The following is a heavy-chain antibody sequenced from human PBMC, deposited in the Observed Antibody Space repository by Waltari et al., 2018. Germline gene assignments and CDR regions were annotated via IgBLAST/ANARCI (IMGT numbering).Heavy chain of an antibody. D-gene: IGHD6-6*01. CDR3: ARLVATRPDSFSIYHYYYMDV. Sequence: QVQLQQWGGGLLKPSETLSLTCAVYGGSFSGYYWLWIRQPPGKGLEWVGEINHSGKSNYNPSLKSRVTMSVDTAENQVSLKLNSVTAADTAVYFCARLVATRPDSFSIYHYYYMDVWGTGTTVTISS. CDR1: GGSFSGYY. J-gene: IGHJ6*03. CDR2: INHSGKS. V-gene: IGHV4-34*01.